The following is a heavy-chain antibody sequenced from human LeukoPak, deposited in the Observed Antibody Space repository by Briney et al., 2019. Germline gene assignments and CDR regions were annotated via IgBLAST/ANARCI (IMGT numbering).Heavy chain of an antibody. CDR1: GFTFSSYA. CDR3: AKDSAGYPTSPIDY. V-gene: IGHV3-23*01. J-gene: IGHJ4*02. CDR2: ISGSGGST. Sequence: GGSLTLSCAASGFTFSSYAMSWVRQAPGKGLEWLSAISGSGGSTYYADSVKGRFTISRDNSKNTLYLQMNSLRAEDTAVYYCAKDSAGYPTSPIDYWGQGALVTVSS. D-gene: IGHD2-15*01.